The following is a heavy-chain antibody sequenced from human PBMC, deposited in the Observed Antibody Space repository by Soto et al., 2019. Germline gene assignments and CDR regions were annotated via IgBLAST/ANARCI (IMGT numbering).Heavy chain of an antibody. CDR3: ARDEYHYGSGSSYSTLDD. CDR2: INPSGGKT. V-gene: IGHV1-46*01. D-gene: IGHD3-10*01. CDR1: GYTFTNHY. Sequence: ASVKVSCKASGYTFTNHYIHWVRQGPGQGPEWMGTINPSGGKTDYAQKFKGRVTLTSDTPTSKVYMELRSLRSEDTAIYYCARDEYHYGSGSSYSTLDDWGQGTLVTGSA. J-gene: IGHJ4*02.